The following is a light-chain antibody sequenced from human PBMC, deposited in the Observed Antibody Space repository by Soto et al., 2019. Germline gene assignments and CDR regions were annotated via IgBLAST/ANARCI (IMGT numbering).Light chain of an antibody. V-gene: IGKV3-15*01. J-gene: IGKJ2*01. CDR3: QQYNNWPGYT. CDR2: GAS. CDR1: QSVSSN. Sequence: EIVMTQSPATQSVSPGERATLSCRASQSVSSNLAWYQQKPGQAPRLLIYGASTRATGIPARFSGSGSGTEFTLTISSLRSEDFAVYYCQQYNNWPGYTFGQGTKLEIK.